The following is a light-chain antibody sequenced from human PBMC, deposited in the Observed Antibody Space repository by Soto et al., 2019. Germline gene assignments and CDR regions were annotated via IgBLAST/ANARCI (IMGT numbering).Light chain of an antibody. CDR2: GAS. V-gene: IGKV3-20*01. J-gene: IGKJ1*01. CDR3: QNYGNSPWT. Sequence: EIVLTQSPATLSVSPGERATLSCRASQSVSSNLAWYQQKPGQAPRLLIYGASNRATGIPDRFSGSGSETDFTLTISGLEPEDFAVYYCQNYGNSPWTFGQGTKVDNK. CDR1: QSVSSN.